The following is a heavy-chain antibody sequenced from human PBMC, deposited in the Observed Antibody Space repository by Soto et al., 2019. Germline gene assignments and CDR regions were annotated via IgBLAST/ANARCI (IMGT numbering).Heavy chain of an antibody. D-gene: IGHD5-12*01. CDR3: ARDRGYSGYDNYFDY. CDR2: ISAYNGXX. V-gene: IGHV1-18*04. J-gene: IGHJ4*02. CDR1: GYTFTSYG. Sequence: ASVKVSCKASGYTFTSYGISWVRQAPGQGLEWMGWISAYNGXXXXXXXXXXXXTMTTDTSTSTAYMELRSLRSDDTAVYYCARDRGYSGYDNYFDYWGQGTLVTVSS.